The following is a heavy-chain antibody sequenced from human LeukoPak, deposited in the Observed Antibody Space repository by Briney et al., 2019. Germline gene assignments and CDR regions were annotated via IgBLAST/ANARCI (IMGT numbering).Heavy chain of an antibody. V-gene: IGHV4-39*01. CDR2: MYYSGSS. D-gene: IGHD3-10*01. CDR1: GGSISSSSSY. J-gene: IGHJ3*02. CDR3: ARVRGDAFDI. Sequence: PSETLSLTCSVSGGSISSSSSYWGWIRQPPGKGLEWIGSMYYSGSSYYNPSLKSRVTISIDTSKSQFSLNLTSVTAADTAVYYCARVRGDAFDIWGQGTMLTVSS.